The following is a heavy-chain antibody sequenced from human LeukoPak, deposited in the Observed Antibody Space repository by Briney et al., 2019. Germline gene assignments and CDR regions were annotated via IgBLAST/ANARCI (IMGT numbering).Heavy chain of an antibody. J-gene: IGHJ5*02. Sequence: SETLSLTCAVSGDSISSGGYSWSWIRQPPGKGLEWIGYIYHIGYISQSGNIYQNPSLKSRVTISLDTSRNQFSLKLSSVTAADTAVYYCARSPLAFYDSSGYPRVWFDPWGQGTLVTVSS. CDR1: GDSISSGGYS. D-gene: IGHD3-22*01. CDR3: ARSPLAFYDSSGYPRVWFDP. V-gene: IGHV4-30-2*01. CDR2: ISQSGNI.